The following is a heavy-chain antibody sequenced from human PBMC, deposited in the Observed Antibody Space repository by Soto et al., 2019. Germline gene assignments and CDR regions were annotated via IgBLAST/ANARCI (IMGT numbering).Heavy chain of an antibody. CDR1: GFNFTSSA. D-gene: IGHD4-17*01. V-gene: IGHV1-58*01. J-gene: IGHJ4*02. Sequence: SVKVSCKASGFNFTSSAVQWVRQARGQPLELIGWIVVGSGNTNYAQKFQERVTITRDMSTSTAYMELSSLRSEDTAVYYCAAALHDYGDYVGFYFDYWGQGTLVTVS. CDR3: AAALHDYGDYVGFYFDY. CDR2: IVVGSGNT.